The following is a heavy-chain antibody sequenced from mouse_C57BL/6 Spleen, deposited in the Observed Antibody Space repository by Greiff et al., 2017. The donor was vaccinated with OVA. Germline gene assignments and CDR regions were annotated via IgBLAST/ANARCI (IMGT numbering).Heavy chain of an antibody. V-gene: IGHV5-9-1*02. CDR2: ISSGGDYI. CDR1: GFTFSSYA. Sequence: EVNLVESGEGLVKPGGSLKLSCAASGFTFSSYAMSWVRQTPEKRLEWVAYISSGGDYIYYADTVKGRFTISRDNARNTLYLQMSSLKSEDTAMYYCTRDRYYGYFDYWGQGTTLTVSS. J-gene: IGHJ2*01. D-gene: IGHD1-1*01. CDR3: TRDRYYGYFDY.